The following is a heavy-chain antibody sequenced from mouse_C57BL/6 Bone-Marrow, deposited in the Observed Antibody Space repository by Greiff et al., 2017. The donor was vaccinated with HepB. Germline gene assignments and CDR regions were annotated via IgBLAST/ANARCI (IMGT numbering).Heavy chain of an antibody. V-gene: IGHV1-69*01. D-gene: IGHD3-1*01. CDR2: IDPSDSYT. Sequence: QVQLQQPGAELVMPGASVKLSCKASGYTFTSYWMHWVKQRPGQGLEWIGEIDPSDSYTNYNQKFKGKSTVTVDKSSSTAYMQLSSLTSEDSAVYYCASRAFDYWGQGTTLTVSS. CDR1: GYTFTSYW. J-gene: IGHJ2*01. CDR3: ASRAFDY.